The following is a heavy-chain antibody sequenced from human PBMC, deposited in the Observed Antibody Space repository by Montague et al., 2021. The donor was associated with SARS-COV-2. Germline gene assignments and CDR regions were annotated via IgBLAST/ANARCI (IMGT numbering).Heavy chain of an antibody. Sequence: SETLSLTSTVSGGSISSYYLSWIRQPPGKGLEWIGYIYYSGSTNFNPSRKSRVTISLDTSKNQFSLKLSSVTAADTAVYYCSRGSGWMGNAFDIWGQGTMGTVSS. CDR1: GGSISSYY. CDR2: IYYSGST. J-gene: IGHJ3*02. CDR3: SRGSGWMGNAFDI. D-gene: IGHD6-19*01. V-gene: IGHV4-59*01.